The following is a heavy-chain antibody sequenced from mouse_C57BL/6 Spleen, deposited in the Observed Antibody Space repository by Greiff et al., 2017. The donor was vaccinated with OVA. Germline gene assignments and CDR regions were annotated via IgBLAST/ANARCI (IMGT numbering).Heavy chain of an antibody. CDR1: GFSLTSYG. D-gene: IGHD2-3*01. Sequence: VQRVESGPGLVQPSQSLSITCTVSGFSLTSYGVHWVRQSPGKGLEWLGVIWRGGSTDYNAAFMSSLSIAKDNSKRQFFFEMNSLQADDTAISYCAKNDDGLYYFGYRGHVATLTVSS. J-gene: IGHJ2*01. CDR2: IWRGGST. CDR3: AKNDDGLYYFGY. V-gene: IGHV2-5*01.